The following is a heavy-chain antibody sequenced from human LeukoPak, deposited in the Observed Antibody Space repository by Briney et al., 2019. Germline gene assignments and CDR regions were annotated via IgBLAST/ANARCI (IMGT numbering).Heavy chain of an antibody. D-gene: IGHD2-2*01. CDR2: ISGSGGST. J-gene: IGHJ4*02. Sequence: GGSLRLSCAASGFTFSSYAMSWVRQAPGKGLEWVSAISGSGGSTYYADSVKGRFTISRDNSKNTLYLQMNSLRAEDTAVYYCAKGKKYCSSTSCYLFSFDYWGQGTLVTVSS. V-gene: IGHV3-23*01. CDR3: AKGKKYCSSTSCYLFSFDY. CDR1: GFTFSSYA.